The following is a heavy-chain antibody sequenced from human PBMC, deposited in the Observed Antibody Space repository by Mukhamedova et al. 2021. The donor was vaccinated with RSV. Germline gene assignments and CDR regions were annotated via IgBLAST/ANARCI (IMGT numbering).Heavy chain of an antibody. CDR2: IIPILGIA. J-gene: IGHJ6*02. CDR3: ARGETAMVYYYYGMDV. D-gene: IGHD5-18*01. Sequence: MGGIIPILGIANYAQKFQGRVTITADESTSTAYMELSSLRSEDTAVHYCARGETAMVYYYYGMDVWGQGTTVTVSS. V-gene: IGHV1-69*10.